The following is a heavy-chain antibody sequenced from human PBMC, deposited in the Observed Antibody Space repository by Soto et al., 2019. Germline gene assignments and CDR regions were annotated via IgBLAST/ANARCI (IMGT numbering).Heavy chain of an antibody. J-gene: IGHJ6*02. D-gene: IGHD5-18*01. Sequence: SVKVSCKASGGTFSSYAISWVRQAPGQGLEWMGGIIPIFGTANYAQKFQGRVTITANESTSTAYMELSSLRSEDTAVYYCAREDYSYGHYFYGMDVWGQGTTVTVSS. V-gene: IGHV1-69*13. CDR3: AREDYSYGHYFYGMDV. CDR1: GGTFSSYA. CDR2: IIPIFGTA.